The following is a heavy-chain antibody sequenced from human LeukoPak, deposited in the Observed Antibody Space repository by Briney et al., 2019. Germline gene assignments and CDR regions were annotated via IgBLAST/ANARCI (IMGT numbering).Heavy chain of an antibody. CDR2: NSGSGGST. CDR3: EKKYYYGSGSFFYVFDM. CDR1: GFTFSSYA. D-gene: IGHD3-10*01. J-gene: IGHJ3*02. Sequence: GGSLRLSCAASGFTFSSYAMSWVRQAPGKGLEWVSANSGSGGSTYYADSVKGRFTISRDNSKKTLYLQMNSLRAEDTAVYYFEKKYYYGSGSFFYVFDMGGQGKMVTV. V-gene: IGHV3-23*01.